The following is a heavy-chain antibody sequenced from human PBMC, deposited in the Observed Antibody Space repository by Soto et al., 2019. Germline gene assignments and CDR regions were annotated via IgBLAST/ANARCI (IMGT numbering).Heavy chain of an antibody. CDR3: VKSSDGGSRGGGDL. D-gene: IGHD6-13*01. Sequence: QVQLVESGGGVVERGGALRLSCAASGFTFRNHGMHWVRQAPGKGLEGLTVIWYEGSHKYYADSVKGRFTTSRDNSENTLSRERNSLRAEDTAVYYCVKSSDGGSRGGGDLWGQGTLVTVSS. V-gene: IGHV3-33*06. CDR1: GFTFRNHG. J-gene: IGHJ5*02. CDR2: IWYEGSHK.